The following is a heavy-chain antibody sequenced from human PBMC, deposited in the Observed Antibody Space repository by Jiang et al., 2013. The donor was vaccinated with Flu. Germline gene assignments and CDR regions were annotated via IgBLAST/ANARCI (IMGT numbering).Heavy chain of an antibody. CDR3: ARGREYNTPDY. CDR2: IYYTGST. CDR1: GGSISSYY. D-gene: IGHD3-3*01. J-gene: IGHJ4*02. V-gene: IGHV4-59*01. Sequence: GPGLVKPSETLSLTCTVSGGSISSYYWSWIRQPPGKGLEWIGYIYYTGSTKYNPSLKSRVTISVDTSKNQFSLKLSSVTAADTAVYYCARGREYNTPDYWGQGTLVTVSS.